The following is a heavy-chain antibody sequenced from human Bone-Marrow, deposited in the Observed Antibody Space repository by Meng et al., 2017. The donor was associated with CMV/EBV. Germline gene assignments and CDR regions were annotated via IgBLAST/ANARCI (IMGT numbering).Heavy chain of an antibody. Sequence: ASVKVSCKASGYTFTSYDINWVRQATGQGLEWMGWMNPNSGNTGYAQKFQGRVTMTRNTSISTAYMELSSLRSEDTAVYYGARAKLRFLEWLLMSRYGMDVWGQGTTVTVSS. CDR3: ARAKLRFLEWLLMSRYGMDV. CDR1: GYTFTSYD. J-gene: IGHJ6*02. CDR2: MNPNSGNT. D-gene: IGHD3-3*01. V-gene: IGHV1-8*01.